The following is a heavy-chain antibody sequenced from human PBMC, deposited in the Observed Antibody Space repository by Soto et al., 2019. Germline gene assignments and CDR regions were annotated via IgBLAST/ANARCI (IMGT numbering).Heavy chain of an antibody. CDR2: IYYSGST. Sequence: QVQLQESGPGLVKPSETLSLTCTVSGGSISSYYWSWIRQPPGKGLEWIGYIYYSGSTNYNPSLKSRVTISVDTSKKQFSLKLSSVTAADTAVYYCARDIVGVGAFDIWGQGTMVTVSS. V-gene: IGHV4-59*01. CDR1: GGSISSYY. D-gene: IGHD1-26*01. CDR3: ARDIVGVGAFDI. J-gene: IGHJ3*02.